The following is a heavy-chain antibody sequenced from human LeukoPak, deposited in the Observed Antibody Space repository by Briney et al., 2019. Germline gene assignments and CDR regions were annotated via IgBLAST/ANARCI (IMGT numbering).Heavy chain of an antibody. V-gene: IGHV4-30-2*01. CDR2: IYHSGST. J-gene: IGHJ5*02. Sequence: SETLSLTCTVSGGSISSGGYYWSGIRQPPGKGLEGIGYIYHSGSTYYNPSLKSRVTISVDRSKNQFSLKLSSVTAADTAVYYCARDTAMVSALASWGQGTLVTVSS. CDR3: ARDTAMVSALAS. CDR1: GGSISSGGYY. D-gene: IGHD5-18*01.